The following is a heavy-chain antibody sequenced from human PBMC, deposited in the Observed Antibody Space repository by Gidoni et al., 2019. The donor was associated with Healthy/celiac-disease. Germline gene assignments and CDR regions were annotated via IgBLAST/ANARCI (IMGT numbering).Heavy chain of an antibody. CDR1: GYTSTDLS. J-gene: IGHJ6*02. Sequence: QVQLVQQGAEVKKPGASVKVSCKVSGYTSTDLSIHWVRQSPGQGLEWMGGFVPEEGETSYAQKFQGRVTMTEDTSTDTAYMELSSLRSEDTAVYYCATDSGGRVRSSRSRYYYYGMDVWGQGTTVTVSS. CDR2: FVPEEGET. D-gene: IGHD6-13*01. V-gene: IGHV1-24*01. CDR3: ATDSGGRVRSSRSRYYYYGMDV.